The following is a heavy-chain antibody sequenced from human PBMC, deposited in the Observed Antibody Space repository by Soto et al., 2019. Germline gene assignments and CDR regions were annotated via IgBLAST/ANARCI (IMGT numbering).Heavy chain of an antibody. CDR2: IGSSSSDT. CDR3: ARDYDFWSGYLSGHFDY. CDR1: GFTFSDYF. D-gene: IGHD3-3*01. J-gene: IGHJ4*02. Sequence: QVQLVESGGGLVKTGGALRLSCAASGFTFSDYFLTWIRQAPGKGLEWVAYIGSSSSDTNYADSVKGRFTISRDNAKNSLFLQMNNLRVDDTAVYYCARDYDFWSGYLSGHFDYWGQGALLTVSS. V-gene: IGHV3-11*06.